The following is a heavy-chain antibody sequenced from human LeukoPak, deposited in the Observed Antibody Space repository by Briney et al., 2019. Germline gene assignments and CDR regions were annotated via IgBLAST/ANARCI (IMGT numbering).Heavy chain of an antibody. CDR2: ISGSGGST. D-gene: IGHD6-6*01. Sequence: PGGSLRLSCAASGFTFSNYAMNWVRQAPGKGLEWVSAISGSGGSTYYADSVKGRFTISRDNSKNTLYLQMNSLRAEDTAVYYALSNPHFIAARPGWGQGTLVTVSS. V-gene: IGHV3-23*01. J-gene: IGHJ4*02. CDR3: LSNPHFIAARPG. CDR1: GFTFSNYA.